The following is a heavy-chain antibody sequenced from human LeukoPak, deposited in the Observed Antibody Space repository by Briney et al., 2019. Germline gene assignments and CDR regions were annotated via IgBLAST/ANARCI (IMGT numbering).Heavy chain of an antibody. J-gene: IGHJ4*02. V-gene: IGHV1-46*01. CDR1: GYTFSMYN. D-gene: IGHD6-13*01. CDR2: INPSGGT. Sequence: ASVKVSCKASGYTFSMYNMHWVRQAPGQGLEWMGIINPSGGTSYAQKLQGRITMTRDTSTSTLYMELSSLRSEDTAVYYCAREGVAGTGLDYWGQGTLVTVSS. CDR3: AREGVAGTGLDY.